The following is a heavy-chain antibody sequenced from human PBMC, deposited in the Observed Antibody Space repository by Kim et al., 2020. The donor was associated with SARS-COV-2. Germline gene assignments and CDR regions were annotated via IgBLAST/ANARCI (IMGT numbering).Heavy chain of an antibody. J-gene: IGHJ4*02. Sequence: SETLSLTCAVFGGSLSADYWIWIRQPPGKGLEWIGEIRHSGITKYNPSLKSRVTISLDASKNQFSLKLTSVTAADTAVYYCARHTSGSRGVGYWGQGTLVTVSS. D-gene: IGHD3-10*01. CDR3: ARHTSGSRGVGY. CDR1: GGSLSADY. CDR2: IRHSGIT. V-gene: IGHV4-34*01.